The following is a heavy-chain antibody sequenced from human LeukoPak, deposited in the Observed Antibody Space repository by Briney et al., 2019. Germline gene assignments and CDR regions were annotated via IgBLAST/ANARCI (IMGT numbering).Heavy chain of an antibody. CDR2: ISGSGGST. Sequence: GGSLRLSCAASGFTFSSYAMSWVRQAPGKGREWVSAISGSGGSTYYADSVKGLFTISRDNSKNTLYLQMNSLRAEDTAVYYCANRFGDAFDIWGKGTMVTVSS. CDR1: GFTFSSYA. D-gene: IGHD3-16*01. J-gene: IGHJ3*02. CDR3: ANRFGDAFDI. V-gene: IGHV3-23*01.